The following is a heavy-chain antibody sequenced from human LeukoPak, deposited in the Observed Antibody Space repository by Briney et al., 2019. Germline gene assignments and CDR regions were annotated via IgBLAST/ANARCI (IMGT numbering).Heavy chain of an antibody. D-gene: IGHD1-1*01. Sequence: SETLSLTCTVSGGSISNYYWSWFRQPPGKGLEWIGYIYYSGSTNYNPSLKSRVTISVDTSKNQFSLKLSSVTAADTAVYYCARVEGAVQLWYFDLWGRGTLVTVSS. V-gene: IGHV4-59*12. CDR1: GGSISNYY. J-gene: IGHJ2*01. CDR3: ARVEGAVQLWYFDL. CDR2: IYYSGST.